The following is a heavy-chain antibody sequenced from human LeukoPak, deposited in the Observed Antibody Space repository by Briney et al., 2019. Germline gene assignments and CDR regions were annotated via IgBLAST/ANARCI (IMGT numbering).Heavy chain of an antibody. J-gene: IGHJ2*01. Sequence: GGSLRLSCAASGFTFSSYEMNWVRQAPGKGLEWVSYITSGGSTIYYADSVKGRFTISRDNAKNSLYLQMNGLRAEDTAAYYCATGWYCSGDSCHGWYFDLWGRGTLVTVSS. CDR3: ATGWYCSGDSCHGWYFDL. CDR2: ITSGGSTI. V-gene: IGHV3-48*03. D-gene: IGHD2-15*01. CDR1: GFTFSSYE.